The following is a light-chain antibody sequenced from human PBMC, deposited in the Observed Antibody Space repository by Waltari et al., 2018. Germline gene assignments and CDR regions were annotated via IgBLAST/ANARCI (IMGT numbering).Light chain of an antibody. Sequence: SYVVTQSPSVSVAPGETARITCGGDNIGSKSVHLYQQRPGQAPVLVISYDSDRPSGIPERFSGSNSGNTATLTISWVEAEDEADYYCLVWHNTIDHQGVFGGGTKLTVL. CDR3: LVWHNTIDHQGV. CDR1: NIGSKS. V-gene: IGLV3-21*04. J-gene: IGLJ2*01. CDR2: YDS.